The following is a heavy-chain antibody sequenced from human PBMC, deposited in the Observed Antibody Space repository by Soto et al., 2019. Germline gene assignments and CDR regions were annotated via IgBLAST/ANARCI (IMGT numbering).Heavy chain of an antibody. Sequence: SETLSLTCTVSGGSISSSSYYWGWIRQPPGKGLEWIGSIYYSGSTYYNPSLKSRVTISVDTSRNQFSLKLSSVTAADTAVYYCARGRGTISGYYPFFDYWGQGTLVTVSS. CDR2: IYYSGST. CDR1: GGSISSSSYY. D-gene: IGHD3-22*01. J-gene: IGHJ4*02. V-gene: IGHV4-39*07. CDR3: ARGRGTISGYYPFFDY.